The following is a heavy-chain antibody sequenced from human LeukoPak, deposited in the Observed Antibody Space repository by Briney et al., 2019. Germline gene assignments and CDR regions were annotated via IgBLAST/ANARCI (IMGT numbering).Heavy chain of an antibody. CDR3: AKGSNYYDYVWGSYRPEPDFDY. J-gene: IGHJ4*02. Sequence: SGGSLRLSCAASGFTFSNAWMSWVRQAPGKGLEWVGRIKSKTDGGTTDYAAPVKGRFTISRDNSKNTLYLQMNSLRAEDTAVYYCAKGSNYYDYVWGSYRPEPDFDYWGQGTLVTASS. CDR1: GFTFSNAW. V-gene: IGHV3-15*01. D-gene: IGHD3-16*02. CDR2: IKSKTDGGTT.